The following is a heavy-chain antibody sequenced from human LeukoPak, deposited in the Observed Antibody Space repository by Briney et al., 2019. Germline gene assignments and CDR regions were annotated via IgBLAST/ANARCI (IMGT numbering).Heavy chain of an antibody. D-gene: IGHD3-22*01. CDR2: LYPGDSDT. CDR3: ARQVYYDSSGYPFDY. J-gene: IGHJ4*02. V-gene: IGHV5-51*01. Sequence: GESLKISCKSSGYNFTSYWIGWVRQIPGKGLEWLGILYPGDSDTRYSPSFQGQVTISADKSISTAYLQWSSLKASDTAMYYCARQVYYDSSGYPFDYWGQGTLVTVSS. CDR1: GYNFTSYW.